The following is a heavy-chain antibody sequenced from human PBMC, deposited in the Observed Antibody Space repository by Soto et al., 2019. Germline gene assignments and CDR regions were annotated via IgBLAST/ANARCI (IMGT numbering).Heavy chain of an antibody. V-gene: IGHV1-46*01. D-gene: IGHD6-19*01. CDR1: GYTFTSYY. J-gene: IGHJ6*02. Sequence: GASVKVSGKASGYTFTSYYMHWVRQAPGQGLEWMGIINPSGGSTSYAQKFQGRVTMTRDTSTSTVYMELSSLRSEDTAVYYCARATLVPTYSSGWQTRGDYYYGMDVWGQGTTVTVSS. CDR2: INPSGGST. CDR3: ARATLVPTYSSGWQTRGDYYYGMDV.